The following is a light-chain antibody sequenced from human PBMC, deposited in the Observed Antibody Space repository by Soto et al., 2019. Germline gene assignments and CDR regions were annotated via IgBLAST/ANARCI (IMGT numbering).Light chain of an antibody. V-gene: IGLV1-44*01. J-gene: IGLJ3*02. CDR2: SHN. CDR1: SSNIGSNT. CDR3: AAWDDSLNGWV. Sequence: QSVLTQPPSASGTPGQRVTISCSGSSSNIGSNTVNWYQHLPGTAPKLLIYSHNQRPSGVPDRFSGSKSGTSASLAISGLPSEDEADYYFAAWDDSLNGWVFGGGTKLTVL.